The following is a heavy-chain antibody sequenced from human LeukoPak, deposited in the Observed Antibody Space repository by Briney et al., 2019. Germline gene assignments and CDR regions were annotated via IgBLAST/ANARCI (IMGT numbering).Heavy chain of an antibody. CDR2: IYYSGSI. V-gene: IGHV4-59*01. D-gene: IGHD6-6*01. CDR3: ARGPLGIAARPGGGDY. J-gene: IGHJ4*02. CDR1: GGSISSYY. Sequence: PSETLSLTCTVSGGSISSYYWSWIRQPPGKGLEWIGYIYYSGSINYNPSLKGRVTISVDTSKNQFTLKLSSVTAADTAVYYCARGPLGIAARPGGGDYWGQGTLVTVSS.